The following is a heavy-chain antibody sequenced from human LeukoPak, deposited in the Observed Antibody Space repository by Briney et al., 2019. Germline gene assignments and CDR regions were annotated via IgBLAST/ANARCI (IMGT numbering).Heavy chain of an antibody. V-gene: IGHV4-34*01. D-gene: IGHD3-10*01. CDR2: INHSGST. CDR3: ARVSTMVRGVISYYYYGMDV. Sequence: KTSETLSLTCAVYGGSFSGYYWSWIRQPPGKGLEWIGEINHSGSTNYNPSLKSRVTISVGTSKNQFSLKLSSVTAADTAVYYCARVSTMVRGVISYYYYGMDVWGKGTTVTVSS. J-gene: IGHJ6*04. CDR1: GGSFSGYY.